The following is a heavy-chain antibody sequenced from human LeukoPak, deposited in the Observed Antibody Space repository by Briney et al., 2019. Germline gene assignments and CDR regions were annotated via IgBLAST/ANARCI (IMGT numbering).Heavy chain of an antibody. Sequence: GASVKVSCKASGYIFTSYVLHWVRQAPGQGLEWMGWINTNTGNPTYAQGFTGRFVFSLDTSVSTAYLQISSLKADDTAMYYCARGDYETHGYPTRWGQGTLVTVSS. D-gene: IGHD3-22*01. CDR2: INTNTGNP. V-gene: IGHV7-4-1*02. CDR1: GYIFTSYV. J-gene: IGHJ4*02. CDR3: ARGDYETHGYPTR.